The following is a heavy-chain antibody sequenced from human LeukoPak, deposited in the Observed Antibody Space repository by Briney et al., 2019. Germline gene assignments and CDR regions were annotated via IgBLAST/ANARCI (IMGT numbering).Heavy chain of an antibody. J-gene: IGHJ6*04. Sequence: PGGSLRLSCAASGFSFDDYGMSWVRQAPGKGLEWVSGINWNGGSTGYADSVKGRFTISRDNAKNSLYLQMNSLRAEDTAVYYCAELGITMIGGVWGKGTTVTISS. V-gene: IGHV3-20*04. CDR3: AELGITMIGGV. D-gene: IGHD3-10*02. CDR2: INWNGGST. CDR1: GFSFDDYG.